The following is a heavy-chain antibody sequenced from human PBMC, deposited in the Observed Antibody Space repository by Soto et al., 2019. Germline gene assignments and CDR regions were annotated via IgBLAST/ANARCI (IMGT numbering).Heavy chain of an antibody. CDR2: IYYSGST. J-gene: IGHJ4*02. Sequence: SETLSLTCTVSGGSISSGGYYWSWIRQHPGKGLEWIGYIYYSGSTYYNPSLKSRVTISVDTSKNQFSLKLSSVTAADTAVYYCARDQTAMALFDYWGQGTLVTVSS. CDR3: ARDQTAMALFDY. D-gene: IGHD5-18*01. V-gene: IGHV4-31*03. CDR1: GGSISSGGYY.